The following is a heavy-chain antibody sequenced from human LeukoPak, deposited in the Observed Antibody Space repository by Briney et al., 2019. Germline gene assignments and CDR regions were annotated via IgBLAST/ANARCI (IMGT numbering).Heavy chain of an antibody. Sequence: GGSLRLSCAASGFTFSSYGMHWVRQAPGKGLEWVAVIWYDGSNKYYGDSVKGRFTISRDNSKNTLYLQMNSLRAEDTAVYYCASLDYYDSSGYYQEDWGQGTLVTVSS. CDR1: GFTFSSYG. CDR3: ASLDYYDSSGYYQED. V-gene: IGHV3-33*01. CDR2: IWYDGSNK. J-gene: IGHJ4*02. D-gene: IGHD3-22*01.